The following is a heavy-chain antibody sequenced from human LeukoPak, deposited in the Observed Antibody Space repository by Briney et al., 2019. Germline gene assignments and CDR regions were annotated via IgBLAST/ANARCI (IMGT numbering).Heavy chain of an antibody. J-gene: IGHJ4*02. V-gene: IGHV1-69*04. CDR3: ARDARETYYYGSGSYSPFDY. Sequence: SVTVSFKASGGTFSSYAISWVRQAPGQGLEWMGRIIPILGIANYAQKFQGRVTITADKSTSTAYMELSSLRSEDTAVYYCARDARETYYYGSGSYSPFDYWGQGTLVTVSS. CDR2: IIPILGIA. CDR1: GGTFSSYA. D-gene: IGHD3-10*01.